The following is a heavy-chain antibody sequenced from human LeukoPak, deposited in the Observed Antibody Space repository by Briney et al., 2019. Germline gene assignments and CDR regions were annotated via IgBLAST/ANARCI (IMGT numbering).Heavy chain of an antibody. CDR1: GFTLCKYW. Sequence: GGSLGLSCAASGFTLCKYWLTWVRHAPGKGLEWVANIQQDGSEKYYVDSVRGRFTIARDNTKSSLSLEMNSLRAEDTAEYYCASGLEYWGRGTLVSVSS. J-gene: IGHJ4*02. CDR2: IQQDGSEK. V-gene: IGHV3-7*03. D-gene: IGHD6-6*01. CDR3: ASGLEY.